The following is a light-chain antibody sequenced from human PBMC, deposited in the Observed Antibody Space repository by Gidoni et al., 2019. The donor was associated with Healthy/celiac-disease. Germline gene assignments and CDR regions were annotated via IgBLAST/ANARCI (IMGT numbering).Light chain of an antibody. J-gene: IGLJ3*02. CDR2: EVS. CDR1: SRDVGGNNY. CDR3: SSYTSSSTPHWV. Sequence: QSALTQPASVSGSPGQSSTISCTGTSRDVGGNNYFSWNQQHPGKAPKLMIYEVSNRPSGVSNRFSGSKSGNTASLTISGLQAEDEADYYCSSYTSSSTPHWVFGGGTKLTVL. V-gene: IGLV2-14*01.